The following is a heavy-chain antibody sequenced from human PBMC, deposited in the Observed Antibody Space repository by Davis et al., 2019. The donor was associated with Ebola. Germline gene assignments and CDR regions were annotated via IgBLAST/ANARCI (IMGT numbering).Heavy chain of an antibody. CDR1: GFTFSSNS. V-gene: IGHV3-21*01. D-gene: IGHD2-2*01. CDR2: ISSSSNYI. CDR3: ARGSLSTYLYFGLDV. Sequence: GGSLRLSCAASGFTFSSNSMNWVRQAPGKGLEWVSFISSSSNYIYYADSVKGRFTVSRDNAKNSLYLQMNSLRAEDTAVYYCARGSLSTYLYFGLDVWGKGTTVNVSS. J-gene: IGHJ6*04.